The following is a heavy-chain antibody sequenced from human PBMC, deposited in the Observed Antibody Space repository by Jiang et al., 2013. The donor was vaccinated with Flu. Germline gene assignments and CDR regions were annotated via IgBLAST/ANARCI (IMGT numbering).Heavy chain of an antibody. Sequence: GAEVKKPGESLRISCKGSGYSFTSYWISWVRQMPGKGLEWMGIVYPGDSDTRYIPSFQGQVTISVDKSINTAYLQLSSLKASDTAMYYCARRGYYDGGYYYAGGFHYWGQGTLVTVSS. V-gene: IGHV5-51*01. CDR2: VYPGDSDT. CDR3: ARRGYYDGGYYYAGGFHY. CDR1: GYSFTSYW. J-gene: IGHJ4*01. D-gene: IGHD3-22*01.